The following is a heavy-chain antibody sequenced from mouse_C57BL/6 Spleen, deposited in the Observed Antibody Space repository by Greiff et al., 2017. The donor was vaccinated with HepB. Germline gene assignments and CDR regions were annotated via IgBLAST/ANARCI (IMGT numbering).Heavy chain of an antibody. V-gene: IGHV5-9-1*02. D-gene: IGHD2-5*01. CDR2: ISSGGDYI. CDR1: GFTFSSYA. CDR3: TRDRDSNYDAMDY. Sequence: EVQRVESGEGLVKPGGSLKLSCAASGFTFSSYAMSWVRQTPEKRLEWVAYISSGGDYIYYADTVKGRFTISRDNARNTLYLQMSSLKSEDTAMYYCTRDRDSNYDAMDYWGQGTSVTVSS. J-gene: IGHJ4*01.